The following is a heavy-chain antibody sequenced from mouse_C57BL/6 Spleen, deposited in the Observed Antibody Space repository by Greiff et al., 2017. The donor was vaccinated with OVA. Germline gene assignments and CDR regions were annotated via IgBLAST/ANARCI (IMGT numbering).Heavy chain of an antibody. CDR2: ILPGSGST. CDR1: GYTFTGYW. CDR3: ARGNFDY. V-gene: IGHV1-9*01. Sequence: QVQLQQSGAELMKPGASVKLSCKATGYTFTGYWIEWVKQRPGHGLEWIGEILPGSGSTNYTEKFKGKATFTADTSSNTAYMQLSSLTTEDSAIYYCARGNFDYWGQGTTLTVSS. J-gene: IGHJ2*01.